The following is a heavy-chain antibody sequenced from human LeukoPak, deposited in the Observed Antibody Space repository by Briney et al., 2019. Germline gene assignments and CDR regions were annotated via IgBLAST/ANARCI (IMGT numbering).Heavy chain of an antibody. CDR2: INHSGST. CDR3: ARDLTDYFDY. Sequence: PSETLSLTCAVYGGSFSGYYWSWIRQPPGKGLEWIGEINHSGSTNYNPSLKSRVTISVDTSKNQFSLKLSSVTAADTAVYYCARDLTDYFDYWGQGTLVTVSS. J-gene: IGHJ4*02. D-gene: IGHD7-27*01. CDR1: GGSFSGYY. V-gene: IGHV4-34*01.